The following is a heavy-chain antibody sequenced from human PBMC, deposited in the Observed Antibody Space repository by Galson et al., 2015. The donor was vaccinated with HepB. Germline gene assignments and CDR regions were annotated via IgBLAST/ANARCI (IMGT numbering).Heavy chain of an antibody. Sequence: SLRLSCAASGFTFTRYAMSWVRQAQGKGLEWVSSISGGAEITYYAGSVKGRFSISRDNSRNIVYLQLNSLSVEDTAVYYCAKVAILGATPHYFDYLGQGTLVTVSS. J-gene: IGHJ4*02. V-gene: IGHV3-23*01. CDR2: ISGGAEIT. CDR1: GFTFTRYA. CDR3: AKVAILGATPHYFDY. D-gene: IGHD2-21*01.